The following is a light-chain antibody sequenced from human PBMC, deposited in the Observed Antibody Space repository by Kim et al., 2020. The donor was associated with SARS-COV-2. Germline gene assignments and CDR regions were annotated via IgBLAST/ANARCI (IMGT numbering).Light chain of an antibody. CDR3: QSYDSSLSGGV. Sequence: QMVTISCTGSSSNIGAVYDVHWYQHLPGTAPKLLIYANSNRPSGVPDRFSGSKSGTSASLAITGLQAEDEADYYCQSYDSSLSGGVFGGGTKLTVL. CDR1: SSNIGAVYD. CDR2: ANS. J-gene: IGLJ3*02. V-gene: IGLV1-40*01.